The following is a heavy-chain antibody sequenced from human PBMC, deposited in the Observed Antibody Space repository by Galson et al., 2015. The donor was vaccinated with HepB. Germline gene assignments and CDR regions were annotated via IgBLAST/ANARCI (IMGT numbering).Heavy chain of an antibody. CDR2: INHSGST. V-gene: IGHV4-34*01. J-gene: IGHJ4*02. CDR3: ATIYGDEGYFDY. D-gene: IGHD4-17*01. Sequence: SETLSLTCAVYGASFSGYYWSWIRQPPGKGLEWIGEINHSGSTKYNPSLKSRVTISVDTSKNQFSLKLSSVTAADTAVYYCATIYGDEGYFDYWGQGTLVTVSS. CDR1: GASFSGYY.